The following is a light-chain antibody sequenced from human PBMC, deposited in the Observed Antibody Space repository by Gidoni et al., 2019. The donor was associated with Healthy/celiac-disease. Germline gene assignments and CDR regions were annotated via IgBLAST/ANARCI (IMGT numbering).Light chain of an antibody. Sequence: SYELTQPPSVSVSPGQTASITCSGDKLGDKYACWYQQKPGQSPVLVIYQDSKRPSGIPERLSGSNSGNTATLTISGTQAMDEADYYCQAWDSSTNSVFGTGTKVTVL. V-gene: IGLV3-1*01. CDR2: QDS. J-gene: IGLJ1*01. CDR1: KLGDKY. CDR3: QAWDSSTNSV.